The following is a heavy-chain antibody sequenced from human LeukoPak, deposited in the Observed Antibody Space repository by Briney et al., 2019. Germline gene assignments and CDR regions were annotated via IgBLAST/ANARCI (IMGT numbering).Heavy chain of an antibody. J-gene: IGHJ6*03. V-gene: IGHV1-69*05. CDR3: ARDNRDIVVVPAARYYYYMDV. CDR2: IIPIFGTA. Sequence: SVTVSCKASGGTFSSYAISWVRQAPGQGLEWMGGIIPIFGTANYAQKFQGRVTITTDESTSTAYMELSSLRSEDTAVYYCARDNRDIVVVPAARYYYYMDVWGKGTTVTVSS. CDR1: GGTFSSYA. D-gene: IGHD2-2*01.